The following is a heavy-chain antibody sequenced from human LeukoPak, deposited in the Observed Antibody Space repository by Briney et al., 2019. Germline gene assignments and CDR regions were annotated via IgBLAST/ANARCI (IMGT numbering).Heavy chain of an antibody. Sequence: ASVKVSCKASGYTFTSYGISWVRQAPGQGLEWMGWISAYNGNTNYAQKLQGRVTMTTDTSTSTAHMELRSLRSDDTAVYYCARGDEYSGYDVFDYWGQGTLVTVSS. D-gene: IGHD5-12*01. J-gene: IGHJ4*02. CDR3: ARGDEYSGYDVFDY. CDR1: GYTFTSYG. V-gene: IGHV1-18*01. CDR2: ISAYNGNT.